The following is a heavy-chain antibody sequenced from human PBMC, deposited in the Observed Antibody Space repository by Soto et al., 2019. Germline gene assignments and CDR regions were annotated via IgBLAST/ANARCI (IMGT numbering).Heavy chain of an antibody. CDR1: GYALINYA. D-gene: IGHD3-10*01. CDR3: GGGRFSRAPGSYFDN. J-gene: IGHJ5*02. V-gene: IGHV1-3*01. CDR2: INAGNGNT. Sequence: QVQHVQSGAEVKNPGASVKVSCKASGYALINYAIHWVRQAPGQRLEWMGWINAGNGNTKYSQKFQDRVTITRDTRANTAYMEPSSLTPEEPAVYYCGGGRFSRAPGSYFDNWGQGTLATVST.